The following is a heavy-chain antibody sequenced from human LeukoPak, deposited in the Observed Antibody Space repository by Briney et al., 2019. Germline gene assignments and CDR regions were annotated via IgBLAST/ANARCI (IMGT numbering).Heavy chain of an antibody. CDR2: IYYSGST. CDR1: GGSISSYY. J-gene: IGHJ4*02. CDR3: ASRSRTGTFDY. V-gene: IGHV4-59*01. Sequence: PSGTLSLTCTVSGGSISSYYWSWIRQPPGKGLEWIGYIYYSGSTNYNPSLKSRVTISVDTSKNQFSLKLSSVTAADTAVYYCASRSRTGTFDYWGQGTLVTVSS. D-gene: IGHD2-2*01.